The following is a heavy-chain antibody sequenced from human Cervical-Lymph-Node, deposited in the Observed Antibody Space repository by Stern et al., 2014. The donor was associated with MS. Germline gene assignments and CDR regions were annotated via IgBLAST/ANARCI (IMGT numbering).Heavy chain of an antibody. CDR2: IYPDSGGT. Sequence: QVKLGQSGAEVRKPGASVKVSCKAPVDTFTGHYLHWVRQAPGQGLEWMGWIYPDSGGTKYAQNFEGRVTLARDTSINTVYMELSRLRSDDTAMYYCARDLSSGWFNNAFDFWGQGTMVTVSS. V-gene: IGHV1-2*02. CDR3: ARDLSSGWFNNAFDF. CDR1: VDTFTGHY. J-gene: IGHJ3*01. D-gene: IGHD6-19*01.